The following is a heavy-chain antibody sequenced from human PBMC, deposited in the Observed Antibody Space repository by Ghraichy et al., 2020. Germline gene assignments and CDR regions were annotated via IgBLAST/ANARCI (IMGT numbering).Heavy chain of an antibody. J-gene: IGHJ4*02. V-gene: IGHV3-7*01. CDR3: ARDGGEGIVVVD. CDR1: GFTFSSYW. Sequence: GESLNISCAASGFTFSSYWMSWVRQAPGKGLEWVANIKQDGSEKYYVDSVQGRFTISRDNAKNSLYLQMNSLRAEDTAVYYCARDGGEGIVVVDWGQGTLVTVSS. CDR2: IKQDGSEK. D-gene: IGHD3-22*01.